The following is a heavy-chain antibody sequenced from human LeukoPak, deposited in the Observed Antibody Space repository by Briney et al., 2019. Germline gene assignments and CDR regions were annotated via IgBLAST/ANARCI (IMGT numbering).Heavy chain of an antibody. Sequence: PSETLSLTRTVSGGSISSSNYYWGWPRQPPGKGLEWTGSIYYSRSTYYNPSLKSRVTISVDTSKNKFSLKLSSVTAADTAVYYCARLSTHGSSWYYFDYWGQGTLVTVSS. D-gene: IGHD6-13*01. J-gene: IGHJ4*02. CDR2: IYYSRST. V-gene: IGHV4-39*01. CDR1: GGSISSSNYY. CDR3: ARLSTHGSSWYYFDY.